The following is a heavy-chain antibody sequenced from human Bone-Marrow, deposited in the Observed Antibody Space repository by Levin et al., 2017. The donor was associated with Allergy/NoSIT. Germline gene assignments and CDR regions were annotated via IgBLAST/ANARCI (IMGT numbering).Heavy chain of an antibody. Sequence: LSLTCAVSGFTVSGNYMTWVRQAPGKGLECVSVIYSGGNRFYADSVKGRFTISRDNSRNTLYLQLNTLRAEDTAVYYCAAPPVTSGAYYLSNWGRGTLVTVSS. J-gene: IGHJ1*01. V-gene: IGHV3-53*01. CDR1: GFTVSGNY. CDR2: IYSGGNR. D-gene: IGHD1-26*01. CDR3: AAPPVTSGAYYLSN.